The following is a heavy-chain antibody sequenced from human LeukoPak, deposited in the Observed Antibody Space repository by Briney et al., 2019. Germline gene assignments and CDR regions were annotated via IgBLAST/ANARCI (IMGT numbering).Heavy chain of an antibody. CDR3: ARDRKLGHYYYYYMDV. CDR2: ISGSGSII. J-gene: IGHJ6*03. Sequence: GGSLRLSCAASGFTFSDYYMSWIRQAPGKGLEWGSYISGSGSIIYYADSVRGRFTISRDNAKNSLYLQMTSLRAEDTAVYYCARDRKLGHYYYYYMDVWGKGTTVTVSS. D-gene: IGHD1-26*01. V-gene: IGHV3-11*04. CDR1: GFTFSDYY.